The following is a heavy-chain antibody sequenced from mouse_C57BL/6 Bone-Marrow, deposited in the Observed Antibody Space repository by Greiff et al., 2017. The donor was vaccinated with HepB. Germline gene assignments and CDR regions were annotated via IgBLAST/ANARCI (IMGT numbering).Heavy chain of an antibody. CDR1: GFTFSDYG. V-gene: IGHV5-17*01. Sequence: EVQRVESGGGLVKPGGSLKLSCAASGFTFSDYGMHWVRQAPEKGLEWVAYISSGSSTINYADTVKGRFTISRDNAKNTLFMHMTSLRSEDTAMYYCARRFAYWGQGTLVTVSA. CDR2: ISSGSSTI. CDR3: ARRFAY. J-gene: IGHJ3*01.